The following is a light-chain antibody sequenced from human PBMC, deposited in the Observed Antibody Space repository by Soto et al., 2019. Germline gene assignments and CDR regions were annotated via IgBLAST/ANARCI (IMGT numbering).Light chain of an antibody. CDR3: CAYSTSGTHV. Sequence: QSVLTQPASVPGSPGQSITFSCPGTSSDVGSYDYVSWHQQHPGKAPKLIIYDVNNRPSGVPSRFSGSKSGNTASLIISGLQTEDEADYYCCAYSTSGTHVFGTGTKVTV. V-gene: IGLV2-14*03. CDR2: DVN. CDR1: SSDVGSYDY. J-gene: IGLJ1*01.